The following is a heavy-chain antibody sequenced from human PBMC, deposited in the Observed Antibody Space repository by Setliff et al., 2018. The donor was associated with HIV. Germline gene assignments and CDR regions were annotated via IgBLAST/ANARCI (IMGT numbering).Heavy chain of an antibody. CDR2: IFYSGSS. J-gene: IGHJ4*02. CDR3: ASFFVTTVTNQDY. Sequence: PSETLSLTCTVSGGSISSNSYYWGWIRQPPGKGLEWIGSIFYSGSSHHNPSLQSRVTISLDTSNNQFSLKLTSVTAADTAMYYCASFFVTTVTNQDYWGQGTPVTVSS. V-gene: IGHV4-39*07. CDR1: GGSISSNSYY. D-gene: IGHD4-17*01.